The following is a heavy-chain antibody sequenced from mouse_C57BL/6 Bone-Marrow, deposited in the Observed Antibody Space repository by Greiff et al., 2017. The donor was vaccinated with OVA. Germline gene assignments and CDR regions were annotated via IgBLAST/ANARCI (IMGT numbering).Heavy chain of an antibody. CDR3: ATGYPSFYYAMDY. CDR1: GYTFTDYY. CDR2: IYPGSGNT. V-gene: IGHV1-76*01. Sequence: VQLQQSGAELVRPGASVKLSCKASGYTFTDYYINWVKQRPGQGLEWIARIYPGSGNTYYNEKFKGKATLTAEKSSSTAYMQLSSLTSEDSAVYFCATGYPSFYYAMDYWGQGTSVTVSS. D-gene: IGHD2-2*01. J-gene: IGHJ4*01.